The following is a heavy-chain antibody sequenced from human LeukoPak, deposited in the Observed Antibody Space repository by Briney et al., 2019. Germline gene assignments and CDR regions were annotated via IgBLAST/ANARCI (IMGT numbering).Heavy chain of an antibody. D-gene: IGHD3-10*01. CDR1: GGSISSYY. J-gene: IGHJ4*02. CDR3: ARGVLSRFHFDY. Sequence: PSETLYLTCNVSGGSISSYYWSWIRQPPGKGLEWIGYIYYTGSSNSNPSLKSRVTISLDTSKNQFSLNLRSVTAADTAVYYCARGVLSRFHFDYWGQGALVTVSS. CDR2: IYYTGSS. V-gene: IGHV4-59*01.